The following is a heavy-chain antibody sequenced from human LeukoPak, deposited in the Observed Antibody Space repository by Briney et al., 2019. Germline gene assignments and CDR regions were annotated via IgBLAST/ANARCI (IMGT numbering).Heavy chain of an antibody. CDR1: GYTFTGYY. CDR3: ARVVMITFGEVIVIGYYFDY. Sequence: ASVKVSCKASGYTFTGYYMHWARQAPGQGLEWMGWINPNSGGTNYAQKLQGRVTMTTDTSTSTAYMELRSLRSDDTAVYYCARVVMITFGEVIVIGYYFDYWGQGTLVTVSS. J-gene: IGHJ4*02. D-gene: IGHD3-16*02. CDR2: INPNSGGT. V-gene: IGHV1-2*02.